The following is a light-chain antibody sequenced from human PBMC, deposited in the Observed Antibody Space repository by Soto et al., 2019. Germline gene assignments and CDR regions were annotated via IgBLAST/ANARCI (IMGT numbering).Light chain of an antibody. Sequence: QSVLTQPPSASGTPEQRVTISCSGSSSNIESNFVYWYQQFPGTAPRLLIYRNNQRPSRVPDRFSGSKSGTSASLAISALRSEDEADYYCTVWDDSLRGRLFGGGTKLTVL. CDR2: RNN. J-gene: IGLJ2*01. CDR1: SSNIESNF. V-gene: IGLV1-47*01. CDR3: TVWDDSLRGRL.